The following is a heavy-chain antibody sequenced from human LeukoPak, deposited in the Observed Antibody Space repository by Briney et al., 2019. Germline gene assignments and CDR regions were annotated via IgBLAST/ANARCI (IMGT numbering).Heavy chain of an antibody. D-gene: IGHD1-26*01. Sequence: ASVKVSCTASGYTFTSYYMHWVRQAPGQGLEWMGIINPSGGSTSYAQKFQGRVTMTRDTSTSTVYMELSSLRSEDTAVYYCARDRLEYSGSYTDAFDIWGQGTMVTVSS. CDR3: ARDRLEYSGSYTDAFDI. V-gene: IGHV1-46*01. CDR2: INPSGGST. CDR1: GYTFTSYY. J-gene: IGHJ3*02.